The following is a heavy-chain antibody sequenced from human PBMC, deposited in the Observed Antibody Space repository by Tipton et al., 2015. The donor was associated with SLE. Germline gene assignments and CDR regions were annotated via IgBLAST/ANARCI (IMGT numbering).Heavy chain of an antibody. J-gene: IGHJ4*02. D-gene: IGHD3-10*01. CDR2: IYYSGGT. CDR3: ARVAMVEVGAFDI. CDR1: GDSLSSPIYY. Sequence: TLSLTCTVSGDSLSSPIYYWGWIRPSPGKGLEWIGSIYYSGGTYYNPSLKSRVTLSVDTSKNQFSLRLTSVTAADTAVYYCARVAMVEVGAFDIWGQGTMVTVSS. V-gene: IGHV4-39*07.